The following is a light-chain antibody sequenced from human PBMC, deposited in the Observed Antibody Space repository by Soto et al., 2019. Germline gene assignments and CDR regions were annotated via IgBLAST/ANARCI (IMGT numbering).Light chain of an antibody. Sequence: EIVLTQSPGTLSLSPGERATLSCRASQSVSSSSVDGYQQKHGQAPRLLLFDASSRATDIPDRFSGSGSGPDFTLTISRLEPEYVARYYCQQSGSSPPKYTFGQGTKLEIK. CDR1: QSVSSSS. V-gene: IGKV3-20*01. CDR3: QQSGSSPPKYT. CDR2: DAS. J-gene: IGKJ2*01.